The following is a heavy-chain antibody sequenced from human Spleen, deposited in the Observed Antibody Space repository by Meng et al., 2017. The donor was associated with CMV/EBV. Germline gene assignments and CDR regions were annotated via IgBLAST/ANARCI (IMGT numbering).Heavy chain of an antibody. Sequence: GESLKISCAASGFTFSSYAMHWVRQAPGKGLEWVAVISYDGSNKYYADSVKGRFTISRDNSKNTLYLQMNSLRAEDTAVYYCAATYSSGWTATFEYWGQGALVTVSS. V-gene: IGHV3-30-3*01. CDR3: AATYSSGWTATFEY. D-gene: IGHD6-19*01. J-gene: IGHJ4*02. CDR2: ISYDGSNK. CDR1: GFTFSSYA.